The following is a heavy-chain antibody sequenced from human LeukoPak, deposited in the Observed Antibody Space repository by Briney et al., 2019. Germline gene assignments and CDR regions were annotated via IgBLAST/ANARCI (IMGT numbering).Heavy chain of an antibody. CDR3: ARLADCSSSSCRSFDY. D-gene: IGHD2-2*01. CDR1: EYPFTGYY. J-gene: IGHJ4*02. V-gene: IGHV1-2*02. Sequence: GASVKVSCKASEYPFTGYYLHWVRQAPGQGLEWMGWINPNSGFTNYAQKFQGRVTMTRDTSISTAYMELSRLRSDDTAVYYCARLADCSSSSCRSFDYWGQGTLVTVSS. CDR2: INPNSGFT.